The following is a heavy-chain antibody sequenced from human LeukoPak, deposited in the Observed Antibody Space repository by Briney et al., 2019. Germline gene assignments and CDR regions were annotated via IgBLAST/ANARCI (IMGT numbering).Heavy chain of an antibody. Sequence: ASVKVSCKASGYTFIDNYFHWVRQAPGQGVEWRGWINPNTGVTHYAQKFQGRVTMTRDTSISTAYWGLSRLKSRDLVWYYLXXXXXXXXXXXXXXYYGMDVWGQGTTVTVSS. CDR2: INPNTGVT. J-gene: IGHJ6*02. CDR1: GYTFIDNY. CDR3: XXXXXXXXXXXXXXYYGMDV. V-gene: IGHV1-2*02.